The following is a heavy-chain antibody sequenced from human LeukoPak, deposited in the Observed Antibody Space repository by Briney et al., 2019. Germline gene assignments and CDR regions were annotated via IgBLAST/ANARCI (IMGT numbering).Heavy chain of an antibody. V-gene: IGHV4-34*01. CDR3: ARLAYCSSTSCKDYYYYYYMDV. D-gene: IGHD2-2*01. Sequence: PSETLSLTCAVYAESFSGYYWNWIRQPPGKGLEWIGEINHSGSTTNYNPSLKSRVTMSVDTSKNQFSLKLSSVTAADTAVYYCARLAYCSSTSCKDYYYYYYMDVWGKGTTVTVSS. CDR1: AESFSGYY. CDR2: INHSGSTT. J-gene: IGHJ6*03.